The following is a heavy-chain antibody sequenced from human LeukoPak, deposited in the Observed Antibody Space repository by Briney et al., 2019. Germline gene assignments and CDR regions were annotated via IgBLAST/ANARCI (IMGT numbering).Heavy chain of an antibody. J-gene: IGHJ6*02. V-gene: IGHV3-30*03. Sequence: TGRSLRLSCPASGFSFSSYGMHWVRQPPGKGLEWVAFISYDGSNKYYADSVKGRFTISRDNSQNTVYLQMNSLRGEDTAVYYCARDGTSYGMDVWDQGTTVTVSS. CDR3: ARDGTSYGMDV. D-gene: IGHD1-1*01. CDR2: ISYDGSNK. CDR1: GFSFSSYG.